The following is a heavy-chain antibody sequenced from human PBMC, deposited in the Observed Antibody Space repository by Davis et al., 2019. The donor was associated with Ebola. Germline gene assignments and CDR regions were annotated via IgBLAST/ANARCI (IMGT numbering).Heavy chain of an antibody. V-gene: IGHV1-18*01. CDR2: SSAYNGNT. CDR3: ARTRDYYGDMYYFDY. D-gene: IGHD4-17*01. Sequence: SVKVSCKASGYTFTSYGISWVRQAPGQGLEWMGWSSAYNGNTNYAQKLKGRVTMTTDTSTSTAYMELRSLRSDDTAVYYCARTRDYYGDMYYFDYWGQGTLVTVSS. CDR1: GYTFTSYG. J-gene: IGHJ4*02.